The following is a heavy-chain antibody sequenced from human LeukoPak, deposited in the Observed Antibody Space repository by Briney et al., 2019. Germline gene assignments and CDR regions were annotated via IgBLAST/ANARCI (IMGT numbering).Heavy chain of an antibody. CDR1: GGSISSYY. V-gene: IGHV4-34*01. J-gene: IGHJ6*03. CDR3: ARDRYYYDSSGYYPRNYYYYYMDV. Sequence: SETLSLTCTVSGGSISSYYWSWIRQPPGKGLEWIGEINHSGSTNYNPSLKSRVTISVDTSKNQFSLKLSSVTAADTAVYYCARDRYYYDSSGYYPRNYYYYYMDVWGKGTTVTVSS. D-gene: IGHD3-22*01. CDR2: INHSGST.